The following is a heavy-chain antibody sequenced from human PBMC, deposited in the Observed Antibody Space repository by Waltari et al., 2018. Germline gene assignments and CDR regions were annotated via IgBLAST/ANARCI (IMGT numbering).Heavy chain of an antibody. CDR2: INAGNGNT. D-gene: IGHD4-4*01. Sequence: QVQLVQSGAEVKKPGASVKVSCKASGYTFTSYAMHWVRQAPGQRLEWMGWINAGNGNTKYSQKFQGRVTITMDTSASTAYMELSGLRSEDTAVYYCARGPLGYSNYSPFDYWGQGTLVTVSS. CDR3: ARGPLGYSNYSPFDY. V-gene: IGHV1-3*01. CDR1: GYTFTSYA. J-gene: IGHJ4*02.